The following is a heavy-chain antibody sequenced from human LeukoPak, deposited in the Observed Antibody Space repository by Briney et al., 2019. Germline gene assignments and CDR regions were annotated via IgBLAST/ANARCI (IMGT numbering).Heavy chain of an antibody. J-gene: IGHJ4*02. CDR3: ARWGYSSTTMGY. Sequence: GGPLRLSCAASGLTFSSYSVNWLRQAPGKGLEGVSYISSSSSTIYYADAVKGRFPTSRNTANTSLYQQKNSLRAEDTAVYYCARWGYSSTTMGYWGQGTLVTVSS. D-gene: IGHD6-13*01. CDR1: GLTFSSYS. V-gene: IGHV3-48*04. CDR2: ISSSSSTI.